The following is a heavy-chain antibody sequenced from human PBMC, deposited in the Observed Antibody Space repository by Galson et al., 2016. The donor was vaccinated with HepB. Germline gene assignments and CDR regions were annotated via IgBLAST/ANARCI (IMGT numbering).Heavy chain of an antibody. CDR2: IIPIFGTA. Sequence: SVKVSCKASGGTFSSYAISWVRQAPGQGLEWMGGIIPIFGTANYAQKFQGRVTITADESTSTAYMELSSLRSEDTAVYYCARGAVTTDEMYYYYGMDVWGQGTTVTVSS. J-gene: IGHJ6*02. CDR1: GGTFSSYA. V-gene: IGHV1-69*13. D-gene: IGHD4-17*01. CDR3: ARGAVTTDEMYYYYGMDV.